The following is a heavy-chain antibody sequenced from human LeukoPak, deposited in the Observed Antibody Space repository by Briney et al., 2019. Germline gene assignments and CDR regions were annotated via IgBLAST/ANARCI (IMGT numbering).Heavy chain of an antibody. CDR2: IKADGSGK. Sequence: GRSLRLSCVASGFTFSTSWMTWVRQAPGMGLERVANIKADGSGKYYVDSVRGRFSISRDNAKNSLYLELNNLRAEDTVVYFCARDRGWQQFDYWGQGTLVTVSS. J-gene: IGHJ4*01. CDR1: GFTFSTSW. V-gene: IGHV3-7*01. D-gene: IGHD5-24*01. CDR3: ARDRGWQQFDY.